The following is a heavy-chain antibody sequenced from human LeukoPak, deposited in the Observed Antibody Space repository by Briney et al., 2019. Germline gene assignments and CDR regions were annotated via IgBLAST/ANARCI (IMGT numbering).Heavy chain of an antibody. D-gene: IGHD3-9*01. CDR2: ISGSGGST. J-gene: IGHJ4*02. Sequence: GGTLSLSCAASGFTFSSYGMSWVRQAPGQGLEWVSAISGSGGSTYYEDSVKGRFTISRDNSKNTLYLQMNSLRAEDTAVYYCAKGDILTGLFDYWGQGTLVTVSS. CDR3: AKGDILTGLFDY. V-gene: IGHV3-23*01. CDR1: GFTFSSYG.